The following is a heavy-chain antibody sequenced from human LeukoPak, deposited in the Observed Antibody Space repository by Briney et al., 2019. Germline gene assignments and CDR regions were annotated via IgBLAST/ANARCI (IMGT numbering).Heavy chain of an antibody. V-gene: IGHV3-21*01. CDR1: GFTFSSYS. D-gene: IGHD2-15*01. Sequence: GGSLRLSCAASGFTFSSYSMYWVRQAPGKGLEWVSSISSSSSYIYYADSVKGRFTISRDNAKNSLYLQMNSLRAEDTAVYYCARDSAVDCSGGSCYSDFQHWGQGTLVTVSS. CDR2: ISSSSSYI. CDR3: ARDSAVDCSGGSCYSDFQH. J-gene: IGHJ1*01.